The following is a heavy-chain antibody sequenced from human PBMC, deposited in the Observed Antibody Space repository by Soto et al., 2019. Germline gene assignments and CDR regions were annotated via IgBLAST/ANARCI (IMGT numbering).Heavy chain of an antibody. CDR1: GFTFDDYA. D-gene: IGHD6-13*01. CDR2: ISWNSGSI. V-gene: IGHV3-9*01. Sequence: GGSLRLSCAASGFTFDDYAMHWVRQAPGKGLEWVSGISWNSGSIGYADSVKGRFTISRDNAKNSLYLQMNSLRAEDTALYYCAKDNQQQLVGYNWFDPWGQGTLVTVSS. CDR3: AKDNQQQLVGYNWFDP. J-gene: IGHJ5*02.